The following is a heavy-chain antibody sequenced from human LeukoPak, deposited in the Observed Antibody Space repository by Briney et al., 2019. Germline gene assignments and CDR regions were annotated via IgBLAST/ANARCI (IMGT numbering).Heavy chain of an antibody. CDR2: INPSGRI. CDR1: GGSFSGYY. J-gene: IGHJ6*03. Sequence: SETLSLTCAVYGGSFSGYYWTWIRQAPGKGLEWIGEINPSGRISYNPSLKSRLTISVDASKNQFSLNLRSLTAADTAVYYCARGRQEVSMIVVVVTAVSYYLDVWGKGTTVTVS. CDR3: ARGRQEVSMIVVVVTAVSYYLDV. D-gene: IGHD3-22*01. V-gene: IGHV4-34*01.